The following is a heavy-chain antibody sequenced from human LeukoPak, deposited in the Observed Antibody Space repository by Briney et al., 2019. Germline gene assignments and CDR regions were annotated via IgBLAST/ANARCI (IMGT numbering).Heavy chain of an antibody. CDR3: AKGGVLNYYGSGSYGHFDY. V-gene: IGHV3-23*01. J-gene: IGHJ4*02. CDR1: GFTFSSYG. D-gene: IGHD3-10*01. Sequence: GGSLRLSCAASGFTFSSYGMHWVRQAPGKGLEWVSAISGSGGSTYYADSVKGRFTISRDNSKNTLYLQMNSLRAEDTAVYYCAKGGVLNYYGSGSYGHFDYWGQGTLVTVSS. CDR2: ISGSGGST.